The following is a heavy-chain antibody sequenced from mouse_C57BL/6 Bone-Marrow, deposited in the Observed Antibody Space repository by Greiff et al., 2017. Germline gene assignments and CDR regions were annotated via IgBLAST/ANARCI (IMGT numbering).Heavy chain of an antibody. CDR1: EYEFPSHD. V-gene: IGHV5-2*01. Sequence: EVKLVESGGGLVQPGESLKLSCESNEYEFPSHDMSWVRKTPEKRLELVAAINSDGGSTYYPDTMERRFIISRDNTKKTLYLQMSSLRSEDTALYYCARHRGVYDGYPWYFDVWGTGTTVTVSS. D-gene: IGHD2-3*01. CDR2: INSDGGST. J-gene: IGHJ1*03. CDR3: ARHRGVYDGYPWYFDV.